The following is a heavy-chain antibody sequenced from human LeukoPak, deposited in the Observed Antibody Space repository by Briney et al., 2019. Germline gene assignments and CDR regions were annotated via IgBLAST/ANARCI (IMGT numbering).Heavy chain of an antibody. D-gene: IGHD3-10*01. CDR2: INHSGST. J-gene: IGHJ4*02. Sequence: SETLSLTCAVYGGSFSGYYWSWIRQPPGKGLEWIGEINHSGSTNYNPSLKSRVTISVDTSKNQFSLKLSSVTAADTAVYYCARAGAYYYDYRGQGTLVTVSS. V-gene: IGHV4-34*01. CDR1: GGSFSGYY. CDR3: ARAGAYYYDY.